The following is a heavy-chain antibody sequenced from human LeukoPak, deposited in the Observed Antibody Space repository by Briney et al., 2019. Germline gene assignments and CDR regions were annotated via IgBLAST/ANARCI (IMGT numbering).Heavy chain of an antibody. Sequence: SETLSLTCTVSVGSISSSSYYWGWIRHPPGKGLEWIGSIYYSGSTYYNPSLKSRVTISVYTSKSQFSLKLSSVTAADTAVYYCARHPDCSSTSCPFDYWGQGTLVTVSS. D-gene: IGHD2-2*01. CDR3: ARHPDCSSTSCPFDY. CDR2: IYYSGST. CDR1: VGSISSSSYY. J-gene: IGHJ4*02. V-gene: IGHV4-39*01.